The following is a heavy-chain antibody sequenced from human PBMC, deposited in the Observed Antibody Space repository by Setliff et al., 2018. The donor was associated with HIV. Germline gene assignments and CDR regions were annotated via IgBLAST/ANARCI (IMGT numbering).Heavy chain of an antibody. CDR1: GFTFSSYG. CDR3: ATDVSGYYDSSGPLRSPGIDY. D-gene: IGHD3-22*01. J-gene: IGHJ4*02. V-gene: IGHV3-30*02. Sequence: GGSLRLSCAASGFTFSSYGMHWVRQAPGKGLESVAFIRYDGSKSFYADSVKGRFSVSRDSSKSTLYLQMNSLRPEDTAVYYCATDVSGYYDSSGPLRSPGIDYRGQGSMVTSPQ. CDR2: IRYDGSKS.